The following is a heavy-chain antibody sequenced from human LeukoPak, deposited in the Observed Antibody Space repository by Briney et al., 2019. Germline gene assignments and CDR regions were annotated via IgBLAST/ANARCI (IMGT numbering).Heavy chain of an antibody. D-gene: IGHD1-26*01. CDR2: IYTSGST. Sequence: PSETLSLTCTVSGGSISSYYWSWIRQPAGKGLEWIGRIYTSGSTNYNASLKSRVSMSVDTSKNQFSLKLSSVTAADTAVFYCARENSGSYREFDYWGQGTLVTVSS. J-gene: IGHJ4*02. CDR1: GGSISSYY. V-gene: IGHV4-4*07. CDR3: ARENSGSYREFDY.